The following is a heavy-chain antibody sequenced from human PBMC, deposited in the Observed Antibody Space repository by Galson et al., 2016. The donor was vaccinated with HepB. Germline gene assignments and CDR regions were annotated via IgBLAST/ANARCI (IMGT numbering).Heavy chain of an antibody. J-gene: IGHJ4*02. CDR2: VYSVGST. Sequence: SLRLSCAVSGFTVSNNYMSWVRQAPGKGLEWVSLVYSVGSTYYADSVKGRFTISRDNAKNTLYLQMNSLRAEDTAVYYCARGGISGTTGDYWGQGTLVTVSS. D-gene: IGHD1-7*01. CDR1: GFTVSNNY. V-gene: IGHV3-53*01. CDR3: ARGGISGTTGDY.